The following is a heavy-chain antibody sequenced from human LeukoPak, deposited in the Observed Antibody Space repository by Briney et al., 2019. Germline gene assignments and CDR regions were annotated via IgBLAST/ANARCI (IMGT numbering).Heavy chain of an antibody. Sequence: GRSLRLSCAASGFTFSSYAMHWVRQAPGKGLEWVAVISYDGSNKYYADSVKGRFTISRDNSKNTLYLQMNSLRAEDTAVYYCAKGSTSWGAFDIWGQGTMVTVSS. CDR3: AKGSTSWGAFDI. V-gene: IGHV3-30-3*01. J-gene: IGHJ3*02. CDR1: GFTFSSYA. D-gene: IGHD2-2*01. CDR2: ISYDGSNK.